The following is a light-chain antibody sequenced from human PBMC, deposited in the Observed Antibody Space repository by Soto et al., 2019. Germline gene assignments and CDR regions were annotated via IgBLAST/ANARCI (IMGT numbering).Light chain of an antibody. Sequence: DIGLTQSPATLSLSPGERATLSCRASQSVSSYLAWYQQKPGQAPSLLIYDASNRATGIPARFSGSGSGTDFTLTISSLEREDFAVYYCQQRSNGPQLTCGGGTKVEIK. CDR2: DAS. V-gene: IGKV3-11*01. J-gene: IGKJ4*01. CDR1: QSVSSY. CDR3: QQRSNGPQLT.